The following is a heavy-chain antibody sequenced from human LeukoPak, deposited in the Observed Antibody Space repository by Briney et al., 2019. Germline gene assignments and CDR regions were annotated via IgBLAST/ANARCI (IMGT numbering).Heavy chain of an antibody. J-gene: IGHJ4*02. D-gene: IGHD3-3*01. Sequence: GGSLRLSCAASGFTFSSYAMSWVRQAPGKGLEWVSAISGSGGSTYYADSVKGRFTISRDNSKNTLYLQMNSLRAEDTAVYYCAKDMELRFLEWVCQYYFDYWGQGTLVTVSS. CDR1: GFTFSSYA. CDR3: AKDMELRFLEWVCQYYFDY. V-gene: IGHV3-23*01. CDR2: ISGSGGST.